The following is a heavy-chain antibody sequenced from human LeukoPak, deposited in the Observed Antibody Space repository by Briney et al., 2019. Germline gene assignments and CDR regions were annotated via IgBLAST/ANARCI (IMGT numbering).Heavy chain of an antibody. J-gene: IGHJ6*02. CDR3: AQAKDGYNSRDYYGMDV. D-gene: IGHD5-24*01. V-gene: IGHV1-69*13. CDR1: GGTFSSYA. Sequence: SVNVSCKASGGTFSSYAISWVRQAPGQGLEWMGGIIPIFGTANYAQKFQGRVTITADESTSTAYMELSSLRSEDTAVYYCAQAKDGYNSRDYYGMDVWGQGTTVTVSS. CDR2: IIPIFGTA.